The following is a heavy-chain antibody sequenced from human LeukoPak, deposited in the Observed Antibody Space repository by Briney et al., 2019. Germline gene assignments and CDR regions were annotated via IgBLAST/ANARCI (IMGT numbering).Heavy chain of an antibody. Sequence: GASVKVSCKASGYTFTSYDINWVRQATGQGLEWMGWMNPNSGNTGYAQKFQGRVTMTRNTSISTAYMELSSLRSEDTAVYYCARGRSAAAGRGFDYWGQGTLVTVSS. D-gene: IGHD6-13*01. J-gene: IGHJ4*02. V-gene: IGHV1-8*01. CDR2: MNPNSGNT. CDR1: GYTFTSYD. CDR3: ARGRSAAAGRGFDY.